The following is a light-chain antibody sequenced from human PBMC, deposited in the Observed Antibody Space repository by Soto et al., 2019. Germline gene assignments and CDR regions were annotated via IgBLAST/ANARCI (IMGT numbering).Light chain of an antibody. J-gene: IGLJ1*01. CDR2: SNN. CDR3: AAWDDSLNGYV. V-gene: IGLV1-44*01. CDR1: SSNIGSNT. Sequence: QSVLTQPPSASVTPGQRVTISCSGSSSNIGSNTVNWYQQLPGTAPKLLIYSNNQRPSGVPDLCSGSKSGTSASLAISGLQSEDEVDYYCAAWDDSLNGYVFGTVTKVTVL.